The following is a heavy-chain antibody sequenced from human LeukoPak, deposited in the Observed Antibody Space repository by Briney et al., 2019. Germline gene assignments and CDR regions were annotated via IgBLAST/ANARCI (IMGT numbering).Heavy chain of an antibody. Sequence: GGSLRLSCAASGLTLSSYEMNWVHQAAGKGLAWVSYISSSGSTIYYAPSVKGRFTISRDNAKNSLYLQMNSLRAEETAVEYCATADYYDSSSYLGFFRLDYMDVWGKGTTVTISS. V-gene: IGHV3-48*03. J-gene: IGHJ6*03. CDR1: GLTLSSYE. CDR2: ISSSGSTI. CDR3: ATADYYDSSSYLGFFRLDYMDV. D-gene: IGHD3-22*01.